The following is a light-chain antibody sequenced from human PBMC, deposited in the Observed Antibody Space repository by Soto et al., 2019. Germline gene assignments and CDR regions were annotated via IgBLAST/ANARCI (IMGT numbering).Light chain of an antibody. CDR3: QHYNSYSEA. CDR2: DAS. Sequence: AIRMTQSPSSFSASTGDNVTITFRASQGIGNSLAWYQQKPGKAPNLLIYDASTLQSGVPARFSGSGSGSDFTLTITSLQSEDFATYYCQHYNSYSEAFGQGTKVDIK. V-gene: IGKV1-8*01. J-gene: IGKJ1*01. CDR1: QGIGNS.